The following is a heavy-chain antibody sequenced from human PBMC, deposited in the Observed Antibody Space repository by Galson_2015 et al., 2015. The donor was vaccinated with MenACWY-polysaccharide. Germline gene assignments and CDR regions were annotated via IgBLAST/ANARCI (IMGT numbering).Heavy chain of an antibody. D-gene: IGHD1/OR15-1a*01. Sequence: SETLSLTCTVSGDSISSSFWNWFRQPPGKGLEWVGWIYYSGSTKYTPSLESRVTISLDASKNQLSLRLSSVTAAYTAVYYCARAPRPNKTFGYFDYWGQGILATVST. CDR3: ARAPRPNKTFGYFDY. V-gene: IGHV4-59*01. CDR2: IYYSGST. J-gene: IGHJ4*02. CDR1: GDSISSSF.